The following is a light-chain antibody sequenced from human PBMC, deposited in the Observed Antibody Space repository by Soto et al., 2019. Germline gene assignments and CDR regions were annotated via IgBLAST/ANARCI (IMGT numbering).Light chain of an antibody. CDR2: GAS. V-gene: IGKV3-20*01. CDR1: QSVSSSY. J-gene: IGKJ5*01. Sequence: EIVLTQSPGTLSLSPGERATLSCRASQSVSSSYLAWYQQKPGQAPRLLIYGASSRATGIPDRFSGSVSGTDFTLTISRLEPEDFAVYYCQQYGSSVITFGQGTRLEIK. CDR3: QQYGSSVIT.